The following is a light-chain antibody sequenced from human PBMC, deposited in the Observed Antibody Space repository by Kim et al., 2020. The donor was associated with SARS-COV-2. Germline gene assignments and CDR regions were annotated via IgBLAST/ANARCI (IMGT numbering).Light chain of an antibody. CDR1: QSVLYSSNNKNY. V-gene: IGKV4-1*01. J-gene: IGKJ5*01. Sequence: DIVMTQSPDSLAVSLGERATINCKSSQSVLYSSNNKNYLTWYQQKPGQPPKLLISWASTRESGVPDRFSGSGSGTDFTLTISSLQTEDAAVYYCQQYYATPITFGQGTRLEIK. CDR3: QQYYATPIT. CDR2: WAS.